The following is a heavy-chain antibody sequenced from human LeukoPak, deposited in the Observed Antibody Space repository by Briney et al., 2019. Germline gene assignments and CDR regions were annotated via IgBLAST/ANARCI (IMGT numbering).Heavy chain of an antibody. CDR3: ARHESYYYDSSGHNDY. CDR1: GYSFTSYW. CDR2: IYPGDSDT. D-gene: IGHD3-22*01. V-gene: IGHV5-51*01. Sequence: GASLKISCKGSGYSFTSYWIGWVRQMPGKGLEWMGIIYPGDSDTRYSPSFQGQVTISADKSISTAYLQWSSLKASDTAMYYCARHESYYYDSSGHNDYWGQGTLVTVSS. J-gene: IGHJ4*02.